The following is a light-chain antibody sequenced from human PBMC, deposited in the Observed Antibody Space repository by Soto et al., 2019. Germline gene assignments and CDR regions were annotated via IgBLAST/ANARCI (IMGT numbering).Light chain of an antibody. Sequence: QSVLTQPASVSGSPGQSITISCTGTSSDVGAYDYVSWYQQHPDKAPKLMIYEVSNRPSGVSNRFSGSKSVNTATLTISGLQADDETDYCCSSYTSSSTRVFGTGTKVPVL. CDR1: SSDVGAYDY. V-gene: IGLV2-14*03. CDR2: EVS. J-gene: IGLJ1*01. CDR3: SSYTSSSTRV.